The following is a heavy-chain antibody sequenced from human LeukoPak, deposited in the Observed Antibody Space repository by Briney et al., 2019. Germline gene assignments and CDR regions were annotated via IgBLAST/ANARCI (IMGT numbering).Heavy chain of an antibody. V-gene: IGHV4-59*01. J-gene: IGHJ5*02. Sequence: SETLSLTCTVSGGSISSYYWSWIRQPPGKGLEWIGYIYYSGSTTYNPSLKSRVTISVDTSKNQFSLKLSSVTAADTAVYYCARTNGNVDTATDWFDPWGQGTLVTVSS. CDR3: ARTNGNVDTATDWFDP. CDR1: GGSISSYY. CDR2: IYYSGST. D-gene: IGHD5-18*01.